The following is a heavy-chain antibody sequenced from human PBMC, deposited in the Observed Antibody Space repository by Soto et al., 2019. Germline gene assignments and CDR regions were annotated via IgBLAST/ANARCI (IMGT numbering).Heavy chain of an antibody. CDR2: ISASGGST. CDR1: GITRSIYS. Sequence: LXLSCAASGITRSIYSMSWVRQAPGKGPEWVSGISASGGSTSYADSVKGRFTISRDNSKNTLYLQMSSLRADDTAVYHCAKGQNSGTYRFYFDYWGQGALVTVPQ. J-gene: IGHJ4*02. D-gene: IGHD1-26*01. V-gene: IGHV3-23*01. CDR3: AKGQNSGTYRFYFDY.